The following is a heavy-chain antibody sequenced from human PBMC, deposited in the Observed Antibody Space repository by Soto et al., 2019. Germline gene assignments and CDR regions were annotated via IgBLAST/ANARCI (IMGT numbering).Heavy chain of an antibody. J-gene: IGHJ6*02. V-gene: IGHV4-34*01. CDR3: ARAPAGSGSYGAAHYYYGMDV. CDR1: GGSFSGYY. CDR2: INHSGST. Sequence: PSETLSLTCAVYGGSFSGYYWSWIRQPPGKGLEWIGEINHSGSTNYNPSLKSRVTISVDTSKNQFSLKLSSVTAADTAVYYCARAPAGSGSYGAAHYYYGMDVWGQGTTVTVS. D-gene: IGHD3-10*01.